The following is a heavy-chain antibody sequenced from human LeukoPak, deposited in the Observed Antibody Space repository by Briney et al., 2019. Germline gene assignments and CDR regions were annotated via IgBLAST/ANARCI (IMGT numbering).Heavy chain of an antibody. J-gene: IGHJ4*02. D-gene: IGHD6-13*01. Sequence: GGSLRLSCAASGFTFSSYAMTWVRQAPGKGLEWVSTITAGGDYTYYADSVKGRFTISRDNSKNTLYLQMNSLRDEDTAVYCVKASSSSWSSFDYWGQGTLVTVSS. V-gene: IGHV3-23*01. CDR2: ITAGGDYT. CDR1: GFTFSSYA. CDR3: KASSSSWSSFDY.